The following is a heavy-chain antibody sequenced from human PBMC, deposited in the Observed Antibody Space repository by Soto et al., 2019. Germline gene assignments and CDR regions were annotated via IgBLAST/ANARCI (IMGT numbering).Heavy chain of an antibody. CDR1: GFTVSTNY. CDR2: LYSGGST. D-gene: IGHD3-3*02. V-gene: IGHV3-53*02. J-gene: IGHJ4*02. Sequence: EVQLVETGGGLIQPGGSLRLSCAVSGFTVSTNYMSWVRQAPGKGLDWVSALYSGGSTYYADSVKGRFTIPRDNSKNTLHLQMNSLRAEDTALYYCARHRDAFSSTFDYWGQGTLVTVSS. CDR3: ARHRDAFSSTFDY.